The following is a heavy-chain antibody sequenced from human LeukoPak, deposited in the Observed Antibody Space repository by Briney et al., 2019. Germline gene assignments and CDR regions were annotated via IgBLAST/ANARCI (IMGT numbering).Heavy chain of an antibody. Sequence: PSETLSLTCTVSAGSISSYYWSWIRQPAGKGLEWIGRMYISGSTDYNPSLKSRVTISIDKSKNQFSLKLTSVTAADTAVYFCARALHGVDTFDIWGQGTMVTVSS. D-gene: IGHD3-10*01. CDR1: AGSISSYY. V-gene: IGHV4-4*07. CDR3: ARALHGVDTFDI. J-gene: IGHJ3*02. CDR2: MYISGST.